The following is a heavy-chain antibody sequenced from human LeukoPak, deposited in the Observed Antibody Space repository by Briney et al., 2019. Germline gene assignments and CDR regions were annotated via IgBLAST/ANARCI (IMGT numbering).Heavy chain of an antibody. CDR1: GFTFSSYS. D-gene: IGHD6-13*01. V-gene: IGHV3-21*04. J-gene: IGHJ4*02. CDR3: ATPGSYSSSWYVARDY. Sequence: PGGSLRLSCAASGFTFSSYSMNWVRQAPGKGLEWVSSISSSSSYIYYADSVKGRFTISRDNAKNSLYLQMNSLRAEDTAVYYCATPGSYSSSWYVARDYWGQGTLVTVSS. CDR2: ISSSSSYI.